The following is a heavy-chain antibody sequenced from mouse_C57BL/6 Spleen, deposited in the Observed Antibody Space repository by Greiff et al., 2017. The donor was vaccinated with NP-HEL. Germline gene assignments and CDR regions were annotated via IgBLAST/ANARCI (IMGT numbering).Heavy chain of an antibody. V-gene: IGHV1-19*01. J-gene: IGHJ4*01. CDR1: GYTFTDYY. D-gene: IGHD2-5*01. Sequence: EVQLQQSGPVLVKPGASVKMSCKASGYTFTDYYMNWVKQSHGKSLEWIGVINPYNGGTSYNQKFKGKATLTVDKSSSTAYMELNSLTSEDSAVFYWARQGAYYSNRGYAMDYWGQGTSVTVSS. CDR3: ARQGAYYSNRGYAMDY. CDR2: INPYNGGT.